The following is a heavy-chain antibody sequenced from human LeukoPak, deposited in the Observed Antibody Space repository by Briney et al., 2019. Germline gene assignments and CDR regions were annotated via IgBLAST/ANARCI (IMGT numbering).Heavy chain of an antibody. J-gene: IGHJ4*02. CDR1: GGSIISYY. D-gene: IGHD3-22*01. V-gene: IGHV4-59*01. Sequence: SETLSLTCSVSGGSIISYYWSWIRQPPGKGLEWIGYIYYTGSTNSNPSLKSRVTISVDTSKNQFSLRLTSVTAADTAVYYCARGYYYEYSGPDFDYWGQGTLVTVSS. CDR2: IYYTGST. CDR3: ARGYYYEYSGPDFDY.